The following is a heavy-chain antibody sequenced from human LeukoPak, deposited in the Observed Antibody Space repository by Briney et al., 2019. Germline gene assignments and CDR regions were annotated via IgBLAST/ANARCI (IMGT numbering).Heavy chain of an antibody. Sequence: QSRGSLRLSCAASGFTFSSYAMRWVRQAPGKGLEWVSAISGSATNTYYADSVKGRFTISRDNSKNTLHLQMNSLRAEDTAVYYCAKDRSIAARRAFDIWGRGTMVTVSS. D-gene: IGHD6-6*01. CDR3: AKDRSIAARRAFDI. CDR2: ISGSATNT. J-gene: IGHJ3*02. CDR1: GFTFSSYA. V-gene: IGHV3-23*01.